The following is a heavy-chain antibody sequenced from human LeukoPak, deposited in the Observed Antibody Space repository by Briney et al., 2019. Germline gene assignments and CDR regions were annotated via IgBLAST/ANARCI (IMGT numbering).Heavy chain of an antibody. D-gene: IGHD6-6*01. CDR1: GGSFSGYY. V-gene: IGHV4-34*01. CDR3: ARFTGGQLVDFDY. J-gene: IGHJ4*02. Sequence: SPSETLSLTCAVYGGSFSGYYWSWIRQPPGKGLEWIGEINHSGSTNYNPSLKSRVTISVDTSKNQFSLKLSSVTAADTAVYYCARFTGGQLVDFDYWGQGTLVTVSS. CDR2: INHSGST.